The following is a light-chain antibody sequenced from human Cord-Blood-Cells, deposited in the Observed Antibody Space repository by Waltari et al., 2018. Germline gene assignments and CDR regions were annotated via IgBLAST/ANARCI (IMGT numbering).Light chain of an antibody. V-gene: IGKV1-8*01. CDR3: QQYYSYPCT. CDR2: AAS. CDR1: QGISSY. J-gene: IGKJ5*01. Sequence: AIRTTQSTSSFSAFTGDRVTIPSRASQGISSYLAWYQQKPGKAPKLLLYAASTLQSGVPSRFSGSGSGTDFTLTISCLQSEDFATYYCQQYYSYPCTFGQGTRLEIK.